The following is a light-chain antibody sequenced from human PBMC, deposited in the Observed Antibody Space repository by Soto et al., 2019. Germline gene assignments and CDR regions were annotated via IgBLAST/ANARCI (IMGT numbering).Light chain of an antibody. Sequence: QCVLTQPASVSGSPGQSITISCTGTSSDVGGSNYVSWYQQHPGKAPKLMIYDVTYRPSGVSNRFSGSKSGKTASLTISGLQAEDEADYYCSSYTTSSILGYVFGTGTKVTVL. CDR2: DVT. J-gene: IGLJ1*01. CDR1: SSDVGGSNY. V-gene: IGLV2-14*03. CDR3: SSYTTSSILGYV.